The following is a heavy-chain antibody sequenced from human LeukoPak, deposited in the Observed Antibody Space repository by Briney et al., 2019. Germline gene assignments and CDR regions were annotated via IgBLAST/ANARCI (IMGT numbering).Heavy chain of an antibody. D-gene: IGHD3-3*01. CDR1: GFTFSSYG. CDR3: ALTYYDFWSRAPEFDY. Sequence: GGSLRLSCAASGFTFSSYGMHWVRQAPGKGLEWVANIKQDGSEKYYVDSVKGRFTISRDNAKNSLSLQMNSLRAEDTAVYYCALTYYDFWSRAPEFDYWGQGTLVTVSS. J-gene: IGHJ4*02. V-gene: IGHV3-7*01. CDR2: IKQDGSEK.